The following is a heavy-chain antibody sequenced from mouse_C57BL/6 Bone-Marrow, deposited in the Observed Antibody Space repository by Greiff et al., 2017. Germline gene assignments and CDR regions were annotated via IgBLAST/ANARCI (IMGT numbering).Heavy chain of an antibody. CDR3: AGRGLHWYFDV. Sequence: EVQRVESGGGLVQPGGSLKLSCAASGFTFRDYGMAWVRQAPRKGPEWVAFISNLAYSIYYADPVTGRFTISREHAKNTLYLEISSVWSEDTAVNYCAGRGLHWYFDVWGTGTTVTVSS. J-gene: IGHJ1*03. V-gene: IGHV5-15*01. CDR2: ISNLAYSI. CDR1: GFTFRDYG. D-gene: IGHD2-2*01.